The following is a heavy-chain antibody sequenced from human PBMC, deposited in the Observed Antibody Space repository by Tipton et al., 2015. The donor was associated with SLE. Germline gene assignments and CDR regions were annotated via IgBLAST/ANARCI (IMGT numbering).Heavy chain of an antibody. CDR2: IYYSGST. J-gene: IGHJ3*02. CDR3: ARAEGSWDAFDI. V-gene: IGHV4-59*01. D-gene: IGHD2-15*01. Sequence: LRLSCAASGFTFSSYGMHWVRQAPGKGLEWIGYIYYSGSTNYNPSLKSRVTISVDTSKNQFSLKLSSVTAADTAVYYCARAEGSWDAFDIWGQGTMVTVSS. CDR1: GFTFSSYG.